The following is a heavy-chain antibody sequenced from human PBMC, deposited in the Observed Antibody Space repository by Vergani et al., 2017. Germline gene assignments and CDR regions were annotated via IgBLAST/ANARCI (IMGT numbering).Heavy chain of an antibody. V-gene: IGHV3-23*01. CDR2: ISGSGGST. CDR3: AKDVVSIAAAGAYYFDY. J-gene: IGHJ4*02. CDR1: GFTFSSYA. D-gene: IGHD6-13*01. Sequence: EVQLLESGGGLVQPGGSLRLSCAASGFTFSSYAMSWVRQAPGKGLEWVSAISGSGGSTYYADSGKGRFTISRDNSKNTLYLQMNSLRAEDTAVYYCAKDVVSIAAAGAYYFDYWGQGTLVTVSA.